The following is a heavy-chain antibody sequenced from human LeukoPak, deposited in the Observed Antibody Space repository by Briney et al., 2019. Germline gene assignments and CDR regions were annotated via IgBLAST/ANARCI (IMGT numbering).Heavy chain of an antibody. CDR3: ARGGAYCSSTSCYFLNGMDV. V-gene: IGHV3-48*03. CDR2: ISSCGSTI. J-gene: IGHJ6*02. D-gene: IGHD2-2*01. Sequence: PGGSLRLSCAASAFTFSSYEMKCVRQAEGKGLGWVAYISSCGSTIYYADSVKGRFTISRDNAKNRLYLQMNSRRAEDTAVYYCARGGAYCSSTSCYFLNGMDVWGQGTTVTVSS. CDR1: AFTFSSYE.